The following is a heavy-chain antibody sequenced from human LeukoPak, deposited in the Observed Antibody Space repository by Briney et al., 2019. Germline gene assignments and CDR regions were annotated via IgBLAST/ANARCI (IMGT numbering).Heavy chain of an antibody. Sequence: GESLRPSCAVSGFTFSSYAMIWVRQAPGKGLEWVSGISGSGTRTYYADSVKGRFTISRDNSKNTLYLQMNSLRAEDTAVYFCAKDYNYDSAGYSFGYWGQGTLVTVSS. J-gene: IGHJ4*02. CDR2: ISGSGTRT. CDR3: AKDYNYDSAGYSFGY. CDR1: GFTFSSYA. V-gene: IGHV3-23*01. D-gene: IGHD3-22*01.